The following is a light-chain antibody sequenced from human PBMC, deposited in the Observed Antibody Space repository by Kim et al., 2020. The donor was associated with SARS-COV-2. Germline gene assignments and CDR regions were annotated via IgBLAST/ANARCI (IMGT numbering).Light chain of an antibody. CDR3: HQHNNRPLN. CDR2: GAS. CDR1: QSVSSN. J-gene: IGKJ4*01. V-gene: IGKV3-15*01. Sequence: GSTGERATLSCRASQSVSSNLAWYQQKPGQAPRLLIYGASTRATGIPARFSGSGSGTEFTLTINSLQSEDFAVYYCHQHNNRPLNFGGGTKVDIK.